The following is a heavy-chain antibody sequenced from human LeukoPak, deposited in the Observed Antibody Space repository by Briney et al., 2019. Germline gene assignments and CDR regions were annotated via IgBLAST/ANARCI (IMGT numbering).Heavy chain of an antibody. J-gene: IGHJ4*02. Sequence: PETLSLTCTVSGDSVSGISFYWSWIRQPPGKGLQYIGYIQYSGSTNSNPSLKSRVTISVDTSKNQFSLKLSSVTAADTAVYYCARYYDRSGYWSTPHFDYWGQGTLVTVSS. D-gene: IGHD3-22*01. CDR3: ARYYDRSGYWSTPHFDY. CDR2: IQYSGST. CDR1: GDSVSGISFY. V-gene: IGHV4-61*01.